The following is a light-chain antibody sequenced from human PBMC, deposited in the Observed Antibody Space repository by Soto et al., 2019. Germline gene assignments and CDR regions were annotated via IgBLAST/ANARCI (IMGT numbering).Light chain of an antibody. CDR2: GAS. J-gene: IGKJ4*01. V-gene: IGKV1-33*01. Sequence: DIQMTQSPSSLSASVGDRVTITCQASQDIYNYLNWYQQKPGKAPKLLIYGASNLQTGVPSRFTGSGSGTDFTFTISSLQSEDIATYYCKQYETLPLTFGGGTKVEIK. CDR1: QDIYNY. CDR3: KQYETLPLT.